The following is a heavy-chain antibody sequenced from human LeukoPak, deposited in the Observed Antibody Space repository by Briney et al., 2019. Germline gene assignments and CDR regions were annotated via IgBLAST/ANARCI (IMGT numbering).Heavy chain of an antibody. Sequence: GGSLRLSCAASGFTFRDYAMTWVRQAPGKGLEWVSFISGSDGNTYYADSVKGRFTISRDNSKNTLYLQMNSLRAEDTAVYYCAKARRGPYYFDYWGQGTLVTVSS. V-gene: IGHV3-23*01. J-gene: IGHJ4*02. CDR1: GFTFRDYA. CDR3: AKARRGPYYFDY. CDR2: ISGSDGNT.